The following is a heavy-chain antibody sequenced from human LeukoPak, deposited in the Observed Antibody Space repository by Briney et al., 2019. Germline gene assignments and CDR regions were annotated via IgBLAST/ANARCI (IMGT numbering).Heavy chain of an antibody. CDR1: GGSISSYY. V-gene: IGHV4-59*12. CDR3: ARDGAYGSGSSGVYYYMDV. Sequence: PSETLSLTCTVSGGSISSYYWSWIRQPPGKGLEWIGYIYYGGSTNYNPSLKSRVTISVDTSKNQFSLKLSSVTAADTAVYYCARDGAYGSGSSGVYYYMDVWGRGTTVTVSS. J-gene: IGHJ6*03. CDR2: IYYGGST. D-gene: IGHD3-10*01.